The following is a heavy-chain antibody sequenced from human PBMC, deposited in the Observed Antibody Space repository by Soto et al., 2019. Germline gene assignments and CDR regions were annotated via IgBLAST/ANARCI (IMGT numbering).Heavy chain of an antibody. CDR2: IHPSGGIT. J-gene: IGHJ5*01. Sequence: GASVKVSCKASGYTSTTYYIHWVRQAPGQGLEWMGIIHPSGGITNYAQKFQGRVTMTRDTSTNTVYMELSSLRSDDAAVYYCARDSGEYYDTSGSPYNWFDSWGQGTLVTVSS. V-gene: IGHV1-46*03. CDR1: GYTSTTYY. D-gene: IGHD3-22*01. CDR3: ARDSGEYYDTSGSPYNWFDS.